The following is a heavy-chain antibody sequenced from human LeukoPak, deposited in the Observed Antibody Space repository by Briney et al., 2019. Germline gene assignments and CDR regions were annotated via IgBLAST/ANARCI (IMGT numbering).Heavy chain of an antibody. V-gene: IGHV3-30*18. J-gene: IGHJ4*02. CDR3: AKDNVAAAGRYFDY. D-gene: IGHD6-13*01. CDR2: ISYDGSNK. Sequence: PGTSLRLSCAASGISFSSHGMHWVRQAPGKGLEWVALISYDGSNKYFADSVKGRFTISRDNSKNTLYLQMHSLRAEDTAVYYCAKDNVAAAGRYFDYWGQGTLVTVSS. CDR1: GISFSSHG.